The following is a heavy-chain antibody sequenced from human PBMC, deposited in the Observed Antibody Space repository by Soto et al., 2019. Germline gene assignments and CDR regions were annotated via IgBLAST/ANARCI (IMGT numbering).Heavy chain of an antibody. CDR1: GFTFSSYD. Sequence: VQLVESGGGLVQPGGSPRLSCAASGFTFSSYDMHWVRQPPGKGLEWVSAIGPAGDTYYPGSVQGRFTISRDNAKNSLYLQVNTLRAEDTAIYYCATGGWGSSWYEGGSRIDYWGQGTLVTVSS. CDR3: ATGGWGSSWYEGGSRIDY. D-gene: IGHD6-13*01. V-gene: IGHV3-13*01. CDR2: IGPAGDT. J-gene: IGHJ4*02.